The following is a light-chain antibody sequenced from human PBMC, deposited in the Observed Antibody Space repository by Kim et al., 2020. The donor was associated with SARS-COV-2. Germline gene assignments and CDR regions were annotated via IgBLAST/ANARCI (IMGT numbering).Light chain of an antibody. J-gene: IGLJ2*01. CDR3: QSYNRSNVV. CDR1: SGSIDDNY. V-gene: IGLV6-57*04. CDR2: EDD. Sequence: NFTLTQPHSVSESPGKTITISCTRSSGSIDDNYVQWYQQRPGGVPIIVIYEDDQRPSGVSDRFSGSIDNSSNSASLTISGLKTEDEADYYCQSYNRSNVVFGGGTQLTVL.